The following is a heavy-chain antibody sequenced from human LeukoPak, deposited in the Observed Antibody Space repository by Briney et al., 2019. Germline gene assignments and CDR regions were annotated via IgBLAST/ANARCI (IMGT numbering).Heavy chain of an antibody. CDR2: ISYDGSNK. V-gene: IGHV3-30*04. Sequence: GRSLRLSCAASGFIFSSYAMHWVRRAPGKGLEWVALISYDGSNKYYADSVKGRFTISRDNYKNTLYLQMNSLRAEDTVVYCCAGGVLGSSWLSFDYGGQGTLVIASS. CDR3: AGGVLGSSWLSFDY. CDR1: GFIFSSYA. J-gene: IGHJ4*02. D-gene: IGHD6-13*01.